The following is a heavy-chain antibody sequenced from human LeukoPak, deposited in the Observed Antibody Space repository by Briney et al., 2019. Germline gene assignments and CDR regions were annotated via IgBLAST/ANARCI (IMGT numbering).Heavy chain of an antibody. CDR2: MKYDGSEK. V-gene: IGHV3-7*01. CDR1: GFTFMSYA. D-gene: IGHD6-13*01. CDR3: ARDIEAAGLFLDY. J-gene: IGHJ4*02. Sequence: GGSLRLSCEASGFTFMSYAMSWVRQAPGKGLEWVANMKYDGSEKYYVDSVKGRFTISRDNAKNSLYLQMNSLRAEDTAVYYCARDIEAAGLFLDYWGQGTLVTVSS.